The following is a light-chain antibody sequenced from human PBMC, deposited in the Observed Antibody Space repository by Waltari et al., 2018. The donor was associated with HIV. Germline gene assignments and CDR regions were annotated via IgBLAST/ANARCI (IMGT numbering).Light chain of an antibody. CDR2: QDS. CDR1: KIGGKL. CDR3: QAWDSSTVV. J-gene: IGLJ2*01. Sequence: SYELTQPHSVSVSPGQTPSITCSGDKIGGKLACWYKQKPGQSPVLVIYQDSKRPSGIPERVSGSNSGNTATLTISGTQAMDEADYYCQAWDSSTVVFGGGTKLTVL. V-gene: IGLV3-1*01.